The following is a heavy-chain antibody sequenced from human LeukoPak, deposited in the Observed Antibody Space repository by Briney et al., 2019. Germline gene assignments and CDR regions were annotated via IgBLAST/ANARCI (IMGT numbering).Heavy chain of an antibody. CDR2: IKNDGSYA. Sequence: GGSLRLSCAASGFTFSTYWMHWVRQAPGKGLVWVSRIKNDGSYADYADSVKGRFTISRDNSKNTLYLLMNSLRAEDTAVYYCARGRGGTTSFDYWGQGTLVTVSS. J-gene: IGHJ4*02. V-gene: IGHV3-74*01. D-gene: IGHD4-23*01. CDR3: ARGRGGTTSFDY. CDR1: GFTFSTYW.